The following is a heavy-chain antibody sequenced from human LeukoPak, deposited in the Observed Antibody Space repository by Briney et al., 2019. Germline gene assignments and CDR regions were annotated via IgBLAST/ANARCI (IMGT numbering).Heavy chain of an antibody. CDR3: ARDEYSYGYAFDY. CDR1: GFTFSSYS. J-gene: IGHJ4*02. CDR2: ISSSSSYM. D-gene: IGHD5-18*01. Sequence: GGSLRLSCAASGFTFSSYSMNWVRQAPGKGLEWVSSISSSSSYMYYADSVKGRFTISRDNAKNSLYLQMNSLRAEDTAVYYCARDEYSYGYAFDYWGQGTLVTVSS. V-gene: IGHV3-21*01.